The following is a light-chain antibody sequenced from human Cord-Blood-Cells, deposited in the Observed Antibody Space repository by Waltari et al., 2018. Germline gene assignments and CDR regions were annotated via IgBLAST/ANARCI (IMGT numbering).Light chain of an antibody. CDR3: QSADSSGTYV. CDR2: KDS. V-gene: IGLV3-25*03. Sequence: LTQPPSVSVSPGQTARITCSGDALPKQYAYWYQQKPGQAPVLVIYKDSERPSGIPERFSGSSSGTTVTLTISGVQAEDEADYYCQSADSSGTYVFGTGTKVTVL. J-gene: IGLJ1*01. CDR1: ALPKQY.